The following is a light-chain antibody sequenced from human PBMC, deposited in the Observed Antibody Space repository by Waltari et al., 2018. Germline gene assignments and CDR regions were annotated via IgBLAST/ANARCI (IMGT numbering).Light chain of an antibody. Sequence: EIVMTQSPASLSVSPGERATLSRRASQSVGSRGAWDQQKPGQAPTLLISGASTRATRVPARFSGSGSGTEFTLTISSLQSEDFAVYYCRQYYNWPYTFGQGTKLEI. CDR1: QSVGSR. CDR2: GAS. V-gene: IGKV3-15*01. CDR3: RQYYNWPYT. J-gene: IGKJ2*01.